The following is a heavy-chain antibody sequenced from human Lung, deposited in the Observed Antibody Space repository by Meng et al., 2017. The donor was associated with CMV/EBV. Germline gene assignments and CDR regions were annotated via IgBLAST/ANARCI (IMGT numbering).Heavy chain of an antibody. V-gene: IGHV3-30*02. CDR3: AKDLLLFGGPNAYFDQ. CDR2: IRHDGTNK. D-gene: IGHD3-16*01. CDR1: GFRFDDYG. J-gene: IGHJ4*02. Sequence: GESLKISCAASGFRFDDYGMHRVRQTPGKGLEWVAFIRHDGTNKFYGASVKGRFTISRDNSKSTVYLQMNSLRPEETALYYCAKDLLLFGGPNAYFDQWGQGTLVXVSS.